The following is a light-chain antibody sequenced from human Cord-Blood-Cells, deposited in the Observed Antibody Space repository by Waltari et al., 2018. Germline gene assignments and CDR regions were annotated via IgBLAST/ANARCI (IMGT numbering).Light chain of an antibody. CDR1: QDISNY. CDR2: DAS. CDR3: QQYDNLPLT. J-gene: IGKJ4*01. Sequence: DIQMTQSPSSLSASVGDRVTITCQASQDISNYLNWYQQKPGKAPKLLIYDASNWETGVPSRFSVRGSGTDFTFTISSLQPEDIATYYCQQYDNLPLTFGGGTKVEIK. V-gene: IGKV1-33*01.